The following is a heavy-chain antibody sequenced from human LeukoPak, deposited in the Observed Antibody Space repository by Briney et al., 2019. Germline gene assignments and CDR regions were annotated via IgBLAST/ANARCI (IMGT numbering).Heavy chain of an antibody. D-gene: IGHD5-18*01. Sequence: GGSLRLSCVASGFTFSSYWMSWVRQAPGKGLEWVANIKQDGSEKYYVDSVKGRFTIPRDNAKNSLYLQMNSLRAEDTAVYYCAREREYSYGSSFFDYWGQGTLVTVSS. J-gene: IGHJ4*02. CDR2: IKQDGSEK. V-gene: IGHV3-7*01. CDR1: GFTFSSYW. CDR3: AREREYSYGSSFFDY.